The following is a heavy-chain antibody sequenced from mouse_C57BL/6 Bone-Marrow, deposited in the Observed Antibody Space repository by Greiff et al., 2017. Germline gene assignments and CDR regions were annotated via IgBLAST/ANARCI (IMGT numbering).Heavy chain of an antibody. D-gene: IGHD2-4*01. V-gene: IGHV1-63*01. Sequence: QVQLKESGAELVRPGTSVKISCKASGYTFTNYWLGWVKQRPGHGLEWIGDIYPGGGYTNYTEKFKGKATLTADNSSSTAYMQLSSLTSEDSAVYFCARSMITAYYAMDYWGQGTSVTVSS. CDR2: IYPGGGYT. CDR3: ARSMITAYYAMDY. J-gene: IGHJ4*01. CDR1: GYTFTNYW.